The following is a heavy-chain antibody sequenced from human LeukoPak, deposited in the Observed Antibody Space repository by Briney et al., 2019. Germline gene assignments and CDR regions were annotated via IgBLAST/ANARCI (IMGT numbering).Heavy chain of an antibody. D-gene: IGHD5-18*01. J-gene: IGHJ4*02. CDR1: GGSFSGYY. CDR3: ARGLKHLWFSPYYYFDY. V-gene: IGHV4-34*01. CDR2: INHSGST. Sequence: KTSETLSLTCAVYGGSFSGYYWSWIRQPPGKGLEWIGEINHSGSTNYNPSLKSRVTISVDTSKNQFSLKLSSVTAADTAVYYCARGLKHLWFSPYYYFDYWGQGTLVTVSS.